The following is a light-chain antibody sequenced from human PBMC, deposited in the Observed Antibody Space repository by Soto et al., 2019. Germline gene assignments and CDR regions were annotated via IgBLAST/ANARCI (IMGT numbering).Light chain of an antibody. V-gene: IGKV1-39*01. CDR3: QQSYNIPFT. CDR2: AAS. Sequence: DLQMTQSPSSLSASVGDRVTITCRASQSIASSLNWYQQKPGKAPKLLIYAASSLQSGVPSRFSGSGSGTDFTLTINSLQPEDFATYYCQQSYNIPFTFGPGTKVDIK. J-gene: IGKJ3*01. CDR1: QSIASS.